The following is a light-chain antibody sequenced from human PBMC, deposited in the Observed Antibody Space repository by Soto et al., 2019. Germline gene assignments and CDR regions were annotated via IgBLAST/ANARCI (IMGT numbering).Light chain of an antibody. CDR1: QDMSNY. CDR2: DAS. Sequence: DIQMTQSPSSLSASVGDRVTITCQASQDMSNYLSWYQQKPGKAPKLLIYDASNLETGVPSRFSGSVSGTDFTFTISGLQPEDTATYYCQQYENPLLTFGGGTKVEIK. J-gene: IGKJ4*01. V-gene: IGKV1-33*01. CDR3: QQYENPLLT.